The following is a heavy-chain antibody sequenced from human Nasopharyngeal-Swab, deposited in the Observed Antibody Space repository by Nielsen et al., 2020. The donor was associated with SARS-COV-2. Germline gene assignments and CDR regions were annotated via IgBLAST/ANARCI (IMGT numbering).Heavy chain of an antibody. Sequence: ASVKVSCKASGYTFTSYGISWVRQAPGQGLEWMGWISAYKGNTNYAQKLQGRVTMTTNTSTSTAYMQLRSLRSDDTAMYYWARDIKILWRSADVGLDYWGQGTLVTVSS. J-gene: IGHJ4*02. D-gene: IGHD2-21*01. CDR2: ISAYKGNT. CDR3: ARDIKILWRSADVGLDY. CDR1: GYTFTSYG. V-gene: IGHV1-18*01.